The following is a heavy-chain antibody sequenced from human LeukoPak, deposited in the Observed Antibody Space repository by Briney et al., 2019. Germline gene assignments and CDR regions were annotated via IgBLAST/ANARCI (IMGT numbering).Heavy chain of an antibody. J-gene: IGHJ4*02. CDR2: INPNSGGT. D-gene: IGHD6-6*01. CDR3: ARAGFEQLVPSPDY. CDR1: GYTFTGYY. V-gene: IGHV1-2*06. Sequence: ASVKVSCKASGYTFTGYYMHWVRQAPGQGLEWMRRINPNSGGTNYAQKFQGRVTMTRDTSISTAYMELSRLRSDDTAVYYCARAGFEQLVPSPDYWGQGTLVTVSS.